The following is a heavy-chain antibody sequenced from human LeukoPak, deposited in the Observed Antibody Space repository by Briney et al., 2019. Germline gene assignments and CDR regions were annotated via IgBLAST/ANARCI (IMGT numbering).Heavy chain of an antibody. Sequence: GESLKISCKGSGYSFTSYWIGWVRQMPGKGLEWMGIIYPGDSDTRYSPSFQGQVTISADKSISTAYLQWSSLKASDTAMYYCARPAKGSCSSTSCYEGSYFDYWGQGTLVTVSS. CDR2: IYPGDSDT. D-gene: IGHD2-2*01. CDR1: GYSFTSYW. V-gene: IGHV5-51*01. J-gene: IGHJ4*02. CDR3: ARPAKGSCSSTSCYEGSYFDY.